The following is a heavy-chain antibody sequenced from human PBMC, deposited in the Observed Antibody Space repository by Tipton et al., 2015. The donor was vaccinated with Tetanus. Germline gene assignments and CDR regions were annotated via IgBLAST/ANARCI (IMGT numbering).Heavy chain of an antibody. J-gene: IGHJ4*02. D-gene: IGHD2-21*02. V-gene: IGHV1-2*02. CDR3: ARESTGDEPDY. CDR1: GGTFSSYA. Sequence: QLVQSGAEVKKPGSSVRVSCKASGGTFSSYAISWVRQAPGQGLEWMGGIIPNSGGTNYAQKFQGRVTMTRDTSISTAYMELSRLRSDDTAVYYCARESTGDEPDYWGQGTLVTVSS. CDR2: IIPNSGGT.